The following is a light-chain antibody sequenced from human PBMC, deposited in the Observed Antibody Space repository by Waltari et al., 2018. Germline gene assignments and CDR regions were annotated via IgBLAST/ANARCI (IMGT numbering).Light chain of an antibody. CDR3: QQYGSSPQGT. Sequence: EIVLTQSPGTLSLSPGERATLSCRASQSVGNNYLAWYQQKPGQAPRLLIYGAFTRATGIPDRFSGSGSGTDFTLTIATLEPEDFAVYYCQQYGSSPQGTFGQGTKV. J-gene: IGKJ1*01. V-gene: IGKV3-20*01. CDR1: QSVGNNY. CDR2: GAF.